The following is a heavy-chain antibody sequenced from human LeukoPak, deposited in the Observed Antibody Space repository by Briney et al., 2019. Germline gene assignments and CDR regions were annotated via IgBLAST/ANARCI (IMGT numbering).Heavy chain of an antibody. V-gene: IGHV1-18*01. J-gene: IGHJ6*03. CDR1: GGTFSSYG. Sequence: AASVKVSCKASGGTFSSYGISWVRQAPGQGLEWMGWISAYNGNTNYAQKLQGRVTMTTDTSTSTAYMELRSLRSDDTAVYYCARTTQRIVVVPAAISYYYYYYMDVWGKGTTVTVSS. D-gene: IGHD2-2*02. CDR2: ISAYNGNT. CDR3: ARTTQRIVVVPAAISYYYYYYMDV.